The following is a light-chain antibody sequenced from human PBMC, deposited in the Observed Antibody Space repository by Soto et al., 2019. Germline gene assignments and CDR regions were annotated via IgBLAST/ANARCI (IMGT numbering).Light chain of an antibody. Sequence: DIQMTQSPSTLSASAGDRVTLTCRASQSISSWLAWYQQKPGKAPKLLIYDASSLESGVPSRFSGSGSGTEFTLTISSLQPDDFATYYCQHYNSYSEAFGQGTTVDIK. CDR1: QSISSW. CDR2: DAS. J-gene: IGKJ1*01. V-gene: IGKV1-5*01. CDR3: QHYNSYSEA.